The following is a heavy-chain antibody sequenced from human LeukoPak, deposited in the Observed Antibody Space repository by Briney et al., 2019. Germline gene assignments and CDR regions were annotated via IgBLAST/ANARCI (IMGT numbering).Heavy chain of an antibody. V-gene: IGHV3-20*04. CDR3: VKDVSSNWYSFDY. CDR2: INWDGTNT. Sequence: GGSLRLSCAASGGTTDDYGMCWVRQAPGKGLEWVSGINWDGTNTYYAESVKGRFTISRGSAEKSLYLQMNSLRDDDTAFYYCVKDVSSNWYSFDYWGQGTLVTVSS. CDR1: GGTTDDYG. D-gene: IGHD6-13*01. J-gene: IGHJ4*02.